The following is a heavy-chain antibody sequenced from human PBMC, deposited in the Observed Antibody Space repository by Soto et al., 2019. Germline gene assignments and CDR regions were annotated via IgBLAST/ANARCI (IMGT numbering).Heavy chain of an antibody. Sequence: SPRLFRAASGFNFRDYYMSWIRQAPGEGLEWVSYISSSSYTNYADSVKGRFTISRDNAKNSLYLQMNSLRAEDTAVYYCASFPYCTNGVCYYGMDVWGQGTTVTVSS. D-gene: IGHD2-8*01. CDR2: ISSSSYT. CDR3: ASFPYCTNGVCYYGMDV. V-gene: IGHV3-11*06. J-gene: IGHJ6*02. CDR1: GFNFRDYY.